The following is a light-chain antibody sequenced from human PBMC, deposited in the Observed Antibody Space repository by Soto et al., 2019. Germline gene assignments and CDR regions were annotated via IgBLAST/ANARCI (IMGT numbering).Light chain of an antibody. CDR3: PEYGRSPRT. J-gene: IGKJ1*01. CDR2: GAS. V-gene: IGKV3-20*01. Sequence: EIVLTQSPGTLSLSPGERATLSCRASQSVSSSYLAWYQQKPGQAPRLLIYGASSSATGIPDRFSGSGSGTDFPLTISRLEPEDVAVYYCPEYGRSPRTFGQGTKVAIK. CDR1: QSVSSSY.